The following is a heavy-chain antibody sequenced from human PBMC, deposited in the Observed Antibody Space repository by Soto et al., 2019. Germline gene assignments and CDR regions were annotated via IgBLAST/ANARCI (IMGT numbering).Heavy chain of an antibody. CDR2: INHSGST. J-gene: IGHJ6*03. V-gene: IGHV4-34*01. CDR1: GGSFSGYY. CDR3: ARERRKRLQGYYYYMDV. D-gene: IGHD6-25*01. Sequence: SETLSLTCAVYGGSFSGYYWSWIRQPPGKGLEWIGEINHSGSTNYNPSLKSRVTISVDTSKNQFSLKLSSVTAADTAVYYCARERRKRLQGYYYYMDVWGKGTTVTVSS.